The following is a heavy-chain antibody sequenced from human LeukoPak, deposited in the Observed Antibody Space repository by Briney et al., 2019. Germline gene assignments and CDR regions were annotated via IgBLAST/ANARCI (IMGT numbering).Heavy chain of an antibody. CDR2: IKQDGSEK. CDR3: ARGKGTYEPFDY. D-gene: IGHD5-12*01. V-gene: IGHV3-7*01. J-gene: IGHJ4*02. Sequence: GGSLRLSCAASGFTFSSYSMNWVRQAPGKGLEWVANIKQDGSEKYYVDSVKGRFTISRDNAKNSLYLQMNSLRAEDTAVYYCARGKGTYEPFDYWGQGTLVTVSS. CDR1: GFTFSSYS.